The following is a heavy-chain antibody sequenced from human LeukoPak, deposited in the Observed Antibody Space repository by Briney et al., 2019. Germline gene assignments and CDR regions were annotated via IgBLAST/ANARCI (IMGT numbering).Heavy chain of an antibody. CDR3: AGAPGIAAAGLFDY. Sequence: SETLSLTCTVSGGSISSSSYYWGWIRQPPGKGLEWIGSIYYSGSTYYNPSLKSRVTISVDTSKNQFSLKLSSVTAADTAVYYCAGAPGIAAAGLFDYWGQGTLVTVSS. J-gene: IGHJ4*02. D-gene: IGHD6-13*01. CDR1: GGSISSSSYY. V-gene: IGHV4-39*01. CDR2: IYYSGST.